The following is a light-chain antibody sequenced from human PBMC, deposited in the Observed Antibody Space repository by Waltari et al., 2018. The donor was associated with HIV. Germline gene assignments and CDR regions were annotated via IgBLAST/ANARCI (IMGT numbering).Light chain of an antibody. CDR1: QSVSSN. Sequence: LSCRASQSVSSNLAWYQQKPGQAPRLLIYGASTRATGIPARFSGSGSGTEFTLTISSLQSEDFAVYYCQQYNNWPLLFGPGTKVDIK. V-gene: IGKV3-15*01. J-gene: IGKJ3*01. CDR3: QQYNNWPLL. CDR2: GAS.